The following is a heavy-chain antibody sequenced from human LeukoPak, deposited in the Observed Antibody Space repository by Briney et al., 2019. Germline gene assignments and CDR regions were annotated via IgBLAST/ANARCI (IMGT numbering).Heavy chain of an antibody. J-gene: IGHJ4*02. D-gene: IGHD5-24*01. CDR3: ARQAREMASPDY. V-gene: IGHV4-39*01. CDR1: GGSISSSSYY. Sequence: PSETLSLTCTVSGGSISSSSYYWGWIRQPPGKGLEWIGSIYYSGSTYYNPSLKSRVTISVDTSKNQFSLKLSSVTAADTAVYYCARQAREMASPDYWGQGTLVTVSS. CDR2: IYYSGST.